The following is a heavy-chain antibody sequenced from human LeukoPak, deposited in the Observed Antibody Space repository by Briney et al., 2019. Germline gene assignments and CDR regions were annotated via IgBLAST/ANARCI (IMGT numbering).Heavy chain of an antibody. V-gene: IGHV3-11*01. D-gene: IGHD5-12*01. CDR2: ISPSGSTV. Sequence: GGSLRLSCAASGFIFSDYYMSWIRQSPGRGLEWLSYISPSGSTVYEADSLKGRFTISRDNARNSLFLQMNSLRVEDTAVYYCAREKKRGYSGYDCWGQGTLATVSS. J-gene: IGHJ4*02. CDR3: AREKKRGYSGYDC. CDR1: GFIFSDYY.